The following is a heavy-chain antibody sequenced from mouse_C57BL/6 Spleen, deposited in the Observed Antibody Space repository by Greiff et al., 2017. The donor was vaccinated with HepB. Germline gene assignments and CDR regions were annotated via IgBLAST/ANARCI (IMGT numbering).Heavy chain of an antibody. CDR3: TPYGNYGDYAMDY. CDR2: IDPENGDT. V-gene: IGHV14-4*01. J-gene: IGHJ4*01. Sequence: EVQLQQSGAELVRPGASVKLSCTASGFNIKDDYMHWVKQRPEQGLEWIGWIDPENGDTEYASKFQGKATITADTSSNTAYLQLSSLTSEDTAVYYCTPYGNYGDYAMDYWGQRTSVTVSS. D-gene: IGHD2-1*01. CDR1: GFNIKDDY.